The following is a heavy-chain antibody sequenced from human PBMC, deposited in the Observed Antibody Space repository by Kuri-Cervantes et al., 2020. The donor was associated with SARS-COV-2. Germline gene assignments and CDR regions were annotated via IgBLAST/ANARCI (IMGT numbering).Heavy chain of an antibody. J-gene: IGHJ3*02. Sequence: GGSLRLSCVASGFTLSRHWMSWVRQAPGKGLEWVGNIKQDGSETYYVDSVKGRFTISRDNAKNSLYLHMNRLRGEDTAVYSCARSKNQLRRDFDAFDIWGLGTLVTVSS. CDR2: IKQDGSET. CDR3: ARSKNQLRRDFDAFDI. CDR1: GFTLSRHW. D-gene: IGHD1-1*01. V-gene: IGHV3-7*01.